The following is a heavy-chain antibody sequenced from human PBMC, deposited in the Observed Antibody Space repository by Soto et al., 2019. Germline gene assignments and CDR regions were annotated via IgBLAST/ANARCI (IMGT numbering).Heavy chain of an antibody. V-gene: IGHV3-23*01. CDR2: VSGAASHT. CDR3: SPPLLYFDS. D-gene: IGHD3-10*01. J-gene: IGHJ4*02. CDR1: GFTPTTTP. Sequence: GGSLRLSCAVSGFTPTTTPLSWVRQPPGKGLEWVATVSGAASHTYYVDSVRGRFFSSRDNSKNTVNLQMNNLTVDDTAVYYCSPPLLYFDSWGPGTRVTVSS.